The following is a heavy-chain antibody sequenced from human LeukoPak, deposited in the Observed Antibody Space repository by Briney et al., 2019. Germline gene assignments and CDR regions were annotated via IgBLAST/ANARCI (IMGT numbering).Heavy chain of an antibody. Sequence: SETLSLTCTVSGGSISSSSYYWGWIRQPPGKGLEWIGSIYHSGSTYYNPSLNIRVTISVDTSKNQFSLNLRSVTAADTAVYYCAREILYDSTGYYLWGQGTLVTVSS. J-gene: IGHJ4*02. D-gene: IGHD3-22*01. CDR1: GGSISSSSYY. V-gene: IGHV4-39*07. CDR2: IYHSGST. CDR3: AREILYDSTGYYL.